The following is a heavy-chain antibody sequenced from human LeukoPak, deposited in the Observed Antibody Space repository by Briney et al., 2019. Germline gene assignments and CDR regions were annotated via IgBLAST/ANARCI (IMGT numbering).Heavy chain of an antibody. CDR3: ARALGGYDAFDI. J-gene: IGHJ3*02. V-gene: IGHV4-59*01. CDR1: GGSISSYY. CDR2: IYYSGST. Sequence: SETLSLTCTVSGGSISSYYWSWIRQPPGKGLEWIGYIYYSGSTNYNPSLKSRVTISVDTSKNQFSLKLSSVTAADTAVYYCARALGGYDAFDIWGRGTMVTVSS. D-gene: IGHD6-13*01.